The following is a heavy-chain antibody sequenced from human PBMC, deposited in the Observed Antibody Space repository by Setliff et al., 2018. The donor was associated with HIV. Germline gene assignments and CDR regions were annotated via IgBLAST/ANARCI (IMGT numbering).Heavy chain of an antibody. CDR1: GFIFEDFT. Sequence: GGSLRLSCAASGFIFEDFTMNWVRQVPGKGLEWVALISWDGSSAYYADSVKGRFTISRDNSKNSLFLQMHSLKTEDTALYYCAKAGSNYFDYRGQGTLVTVSS. V-gene: IGHV3-43*01. D-gene: IGHD3-10*01. CDR2: ISWDGSSA. J-gene: IGHJ4*02. CDR3: AKAGSNYFDY.